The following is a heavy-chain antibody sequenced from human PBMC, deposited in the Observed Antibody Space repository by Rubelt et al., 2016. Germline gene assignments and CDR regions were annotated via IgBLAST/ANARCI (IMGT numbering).Heavy chain of an antibody. CDR2: INPNSGGT. D-gene: IGHD2-2*01. Sequence: MGWINPNSGGTNYAQKFQGRVTMTRETSISTAYMELSRLRSDDTAVYYCARDSHIVVVPAARRWFDPWGQGTLVTVSS. V-gene: IGHV1-2*02. CDR3: ARDSHIVVVPAARRWFDP. J-gene: IGHJ5*02.